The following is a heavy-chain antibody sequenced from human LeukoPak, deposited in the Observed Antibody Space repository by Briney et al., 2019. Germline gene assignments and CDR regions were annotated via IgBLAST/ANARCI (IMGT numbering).Heavy chain of an antibody. D-gene: IGHD3-16*01. Sequence: ASVKVSCKASGYTFTTYAMHWVRQAPGQRLEWMGWINAGNGNTKYSQNFQGRVTITRDTSASTAYMELNRLRSEDTAVYYCARGAVNPNSPAFPWGQGTLVTVSS. CDR1: GYTFTTYA. J-gene: IGHJ5*02. CDR2: INAGNGNT. CDR3: ARGAVNPNSPAFP. V-gene: IGHV1-3*01.